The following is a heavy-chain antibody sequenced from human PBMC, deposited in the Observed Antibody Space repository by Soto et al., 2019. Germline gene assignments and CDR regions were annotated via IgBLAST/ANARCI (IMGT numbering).Heavy chain of an antibody. D-gene: IGHD4-17*01. CDR3: ARPTVTIYRYYGMDV. CDR2: IIPIFGTA. CDR1: GGTFSSYA. Sequence: QVQLVQSGAEVKKPGSSVKVSCKASGGTFSSYAISWVRQAPGQGLEWMGGIIPIFGTANYAQKFQGRVTITADESPSTAYMELRSLRAEDTAVYYGARPTVTIYRYYGMDVWGQGTTVTVSS. J-gene: IGHJ6*02. V-gene: IGHV1-69*12.